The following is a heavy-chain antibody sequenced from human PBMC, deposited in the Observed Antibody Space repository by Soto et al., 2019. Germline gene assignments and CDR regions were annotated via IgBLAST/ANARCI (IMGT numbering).Heavy chain of an antibody. D-gene: IGHD3-10*01. CDR1: GFTFSTYA. V-gene: IGHV3-23*01. CDR3: PKTPRSYYYYMDV. CDR2: ISGSGSDR. Sequence: EVQVLESGGGLVQPGGSLRLSCVASGFTFSTYAMNWVRQAPGKGLEWVSGISGSGSDRYYADSVRGRFTISRDNSNNTLNLQMDSLRAEDTALYYCPKTPRSYYYYMDVWGKGTTVTVSS. J-gene: IGHJ6*03.